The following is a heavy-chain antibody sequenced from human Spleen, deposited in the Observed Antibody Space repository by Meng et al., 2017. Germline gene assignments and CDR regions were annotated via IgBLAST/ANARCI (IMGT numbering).Heavy chain of an antibody. CDR2: ISSSGSTK. CDR3: AREGGYSFDY. D-gene: IGHD5-12*01. CDR1: GFTFSSYE. Sequence: GESLKISCAVSGFTFSSYEMNWVRQAPGKGLEWVSYISSSGSTKFYADSVKGRFTISRDNAKNSLYLQMNSLRAEDTAVYYCAREGGYSFDYWGQGTLVTVSS. J-gene: IGHJ4*02. V-gene: IGHV3-48*03.